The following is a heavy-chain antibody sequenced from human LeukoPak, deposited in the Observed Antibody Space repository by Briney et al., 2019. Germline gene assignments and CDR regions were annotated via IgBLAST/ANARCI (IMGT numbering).Heavy chain of an antibody. CDR2: IIPIFGTA. J-gene: IGHJ5*02. D-gene: IGHD3-22*01. CDR1: GGTFSSYA. Sequence: SVKVSCKASGGTFSSYAISWVRQAPGQGLEWMGGIIPIFGTANYAQKFQGRVTITADESTSTAYMELSSLRSEDTAVYYCAREAAPDYYDSSGYYSWFDPWGQGTLVTVSS. V-gene: IGHV1-69*01. CDR3: AREAAPDYYDSSGYYSWFDP.